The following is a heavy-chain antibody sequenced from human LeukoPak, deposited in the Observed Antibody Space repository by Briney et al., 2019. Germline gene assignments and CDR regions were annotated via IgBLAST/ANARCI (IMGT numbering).Heavy chain of an antibody. V-gene: IGHV4-59*08. D-gene: IGHD6-19*01. CDR1: GGSISTYY. CDR3: ARRGYSSGSNWFDP. CDR2: IYYIGST. J-gene: IGHJ5*02. Sequence: SETLSLTCTVSGGSISTYYWNWIRQPPGKGLEWIGYIYYIGSTNYNPSLRGRATISVDTSNNQFYLKLSSVTAADTAVYYCARRGYSSGSNWFDPWGQGTLVTVSS.